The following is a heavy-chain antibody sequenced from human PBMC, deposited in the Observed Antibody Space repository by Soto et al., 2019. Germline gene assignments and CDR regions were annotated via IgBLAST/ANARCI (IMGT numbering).Heavy chain of an antibody. J-gene: IGHJ6*02. CDR2: IIPIFGTA. CDR3: ARAVAGGVYYYYGMDV. V-gene: IGHV1-69*13. D-gene: IGHD6-19*01. CDR1: GGTFSSYA. Sequence: SVKVSCKASGGTFSSYAINWVRQAPGQGLEWMGGIIPIFGTADYAQKFQGRVTITADESTSTAYMELSSLRSEDTAVYYCARAVAGGVYYYYGMDVWGQGTTVTSP.